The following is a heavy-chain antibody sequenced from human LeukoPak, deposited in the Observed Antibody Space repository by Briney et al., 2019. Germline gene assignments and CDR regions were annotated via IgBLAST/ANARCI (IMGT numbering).Heavy chain of an antibody. CDR3: ARVGLNYKVWGGPDSFYI. Sequence: SQTLSLTCAVSGGSISSGGYSWSWIRQPPGKGLEWIGYIYHSGSTYYNPSLKSRVTISVDRSKNQFSLKLSSVTAADTAVYYRARVGLNYKVWGGPDSFYIWGQGTMVTVSS. D-gene: IGHD3-16*01. CDR1: GGSISSGGYS. J-gene: IGHJ3*02. CDR2: IYHSGST. V-gene: IGHV4-30-2*01.